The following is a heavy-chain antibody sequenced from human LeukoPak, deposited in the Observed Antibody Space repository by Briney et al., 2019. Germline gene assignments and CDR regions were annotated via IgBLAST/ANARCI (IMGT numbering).Heavy chain of an antibody. J-gene: IGHJ4*02. CDR1: GYTFTSYG. Sequence: ASVKVSCKASGYTFTSYGISWVRQAPGQGLEWMRWISAYNGNTNYAQKLQGRVTMTTDTSTSTAYMELRSLRSDDTAVYYCARRSGYDLLVGRPVPTLTYFDYWGQGTLVTVSS. CDR2: ISAYNGNT. D-gene: IGHD5-12*01. CDR3: ARRSGYDLLVGRPVPTLTYFDY. V-gene: IGHV1-18*01.